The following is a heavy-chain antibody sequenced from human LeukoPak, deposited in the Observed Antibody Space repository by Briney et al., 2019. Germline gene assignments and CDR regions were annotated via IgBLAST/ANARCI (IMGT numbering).Heavy chain of an antibody. V-gene: IGHV5-51*01. D-gene: IGHD2-15*01. CDR2: IYPGDSDT. CDR1: GYSFTSYW. CDR3: ARHQGTGCSGGSCSYYGMDV. Sequence: GESLEISCKGSGYSFTSYWIGWVRQMPGKGLEWMGIIYPGDSDTRYSPSFQGQVTISADKSISTAYLQWSSLKASDTAMYYCARHQGTGCSGGSCSYYGMDVWGQGTTVTVSS. J-gene: IGHJ6*02.